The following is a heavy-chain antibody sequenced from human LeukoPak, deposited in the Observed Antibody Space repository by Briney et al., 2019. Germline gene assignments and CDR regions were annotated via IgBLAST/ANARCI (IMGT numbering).Heavy chain of an antibody. CDR1: GFTFSAYT. D-gene: IGHD7-27*01. J-gene: IGHJ4*02. Sequence: GGSLRLSCVASGFTFSAYTMNWVRQAPGKGLEWVSFISSSSTYIYYADSLKGRFTISRDNAKNSLYLQVNSLRAEDTAVYYCARDDPRWGTSGDYWGQGTLVTVSS. CDR3: ARDDPRWGTSGDY. CDR2: ISSSSTYI. V-gene: IGHV3-21*01.